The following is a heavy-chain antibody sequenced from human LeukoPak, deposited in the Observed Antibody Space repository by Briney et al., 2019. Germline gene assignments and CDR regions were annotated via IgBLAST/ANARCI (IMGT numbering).Heavy chain of an antibody. D-gene: IGHD5-18*01. CDR3: ARDMGTWIQLWLDY. V-gene: IGHV3-30*02. CDR1: GFTFSSYG. J-gene: IGHJ4*02. CDR2: IRYDGSNK. Sequence: GGSLRLSCAASGFTFSSYGMYWVRQAPGKGLKWVAFIRYDGSNKYYADSVKGRFTISRDNSKNTLYLQMGSLRAEDMAVYYCARDMGTWIQLWLDYWGQGTLVTVSS.